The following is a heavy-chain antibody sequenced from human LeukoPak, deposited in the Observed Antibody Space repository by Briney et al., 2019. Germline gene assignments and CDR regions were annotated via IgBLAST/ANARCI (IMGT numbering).Heavy chain of an antibody. V-gene: IGHV1-69*13. D-gene: IGHD1-14*01. CDR1: GGTFSSYA. Sequence: ASVKVSCKASGGTFSSYAISWVRQAPGQGLEWMGGIIPIFGTANYAQKFQGRVTITADESTSTAYMELSSLRSEDTAVYYCARVLPEPDDAFDIWGQGTMVTVSS. J-gene: IGHJ3*02. CDR2: IIPIFGTA. CDR3: ARVLPEPDDAFDI.